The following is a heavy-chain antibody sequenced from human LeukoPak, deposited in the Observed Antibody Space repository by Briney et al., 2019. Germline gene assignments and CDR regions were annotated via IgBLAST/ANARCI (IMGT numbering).Heavy chain of an antibody. CDR1: GFTFSDYW. CDR2: IKQDGSES. J-gene: IGHJ4*02. Sequence: PGGSLRLSCAAAGFTFSDYWMTWVRQFPGQGLGWQANIKQDGSESYYVDSVKGRFTISRDNAKQPLYLDMDSLRVEDTAVYYCARVGAWDLQRVFDHWGQGALVTVSS. CDR3: ARVGAWDLQRVFDH. D-gene: IGHD1-26*01. V-gene: IGHV3-7*01.